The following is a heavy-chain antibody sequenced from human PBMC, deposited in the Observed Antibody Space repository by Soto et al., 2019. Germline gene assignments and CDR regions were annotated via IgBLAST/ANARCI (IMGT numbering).Heavy chain of an antibody. V-gene: IGHV3-30-3*01. CDR1: GFTFSRYA. J-gene: IGHJ4*02. CDR2: ISYDGSNK. Sequence: GSERLSCAASGFTFSRYAIHWVRQAPGKGLEWVAVISYDGSNKYYADSVKGRFTISRDSSKNTVSLEMTSLRAEDTAVYYWAKGGRQWLVTSDFNYWGQGALVTVSS. D-gene: IGHD6-19*01. CDR3: AKGGRQWLVTSDFNY.